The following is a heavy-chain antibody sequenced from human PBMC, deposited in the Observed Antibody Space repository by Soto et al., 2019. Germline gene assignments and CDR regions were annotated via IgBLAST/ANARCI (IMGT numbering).Heavy chain of an antibody. V-gene: IGHV1-8*01. CDR3: ARAARVRGVTGYYYYMDV. J-gene: IGHJ6*03. D-gene: IGHD3-10*01. Sequence: ASVKVSCKASGYTFTSYDINWVRQATGQGLEWMGWMNPNSGNTGYAQKFQGRVTMTRNTSISTAYMELSSLRSEDTAVYYCARAARVRGVTGYYYYMDVWGKGTTVTVSS. CDR1: GYTFTSYD. CDR2: MNPNSGNT.